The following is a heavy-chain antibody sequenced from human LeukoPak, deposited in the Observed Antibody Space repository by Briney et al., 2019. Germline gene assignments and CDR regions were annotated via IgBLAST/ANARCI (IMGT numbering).Heavy chain of an antibody. Sequence: GGSLRLSCAASGFTFSSYGMHWVRQAPGMGLEWVAVIWYDGSNKYYADSVKGRFTISRDNSKNTLYLQMNSLRAEDTAVYYCAKAGYCSSTSCYSYMDVWGKGTTVTVSS. CDR3: AKAGYCSSTSCYSYMDV. D-gene: IGHD2-2*01. CDR1: GFTFSSYG. V-gene: IGHV3-33*06. J-gene: IGHJ6*03. CDR2: IWYDGSNK.